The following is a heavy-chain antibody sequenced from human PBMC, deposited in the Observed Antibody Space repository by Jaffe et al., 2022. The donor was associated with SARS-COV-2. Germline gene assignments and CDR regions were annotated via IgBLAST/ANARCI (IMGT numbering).Heavy chain of an antibody. CDR1: GDSVSSNSAA. Sequence: QVQLQQSGPGLVKPSQTLSLTCAISGDSVSSNSAAWNWIRQSPSRGLEWLGRTYYRSKWYNDYAVSVKSRITINPDTSKNQFSLQLNSVTPEDTAVYYCARDIPNNSAGTDYYGMDVWGQGTTVTVSS. CDR2: TYYRSKWYN. J-gene: IGHJ6*02. D-gene: IGHD3-10*01. CDR3: ARDIPNNSAGTDYYGMDV. V-gene: IGHV6-1*01.